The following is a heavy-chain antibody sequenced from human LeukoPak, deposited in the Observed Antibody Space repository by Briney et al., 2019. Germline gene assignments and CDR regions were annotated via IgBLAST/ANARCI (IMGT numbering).Heavy chain of an antibody. J-gene: IGHJ6*03. D-gene: IGHD2-2*01. V-gene: IGHV1-69*01. Sequence: ASVKVSCKASGGTFSSYAISWVRQAPGQGLEWMGGIIPIFGTANYAQKFQGRVTITADESTSTAYMELSSLRSEDTAVYYCARARQDIVVVPAAMDYYYYYYMDVWGKGATVTVSS. CDR1: GGTFSSYA. CDR3: ARARQDIVVVPAAMDYYYYYYMDV. CDR2: IIPIFGTA.